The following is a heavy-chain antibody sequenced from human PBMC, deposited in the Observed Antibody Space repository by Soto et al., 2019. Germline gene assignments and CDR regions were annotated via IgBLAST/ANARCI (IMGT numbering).Heavy chain of an antibody. J-gene: IGHJ6*02. V-gene: IGHV4-34*01. CDR3: ARDLSYSESSGDGAGMDV. CDR2: INHSGST. CDR1: GGSFSGYY. D-gene: IGHD3-22*01. Sequence: PSETLSLTCAVYGGSFSGYYWSWIRQPPGKGLEWIGEINHSGSTNYVDSVKGRFTISRDSSKNTLYLQMNSLRVEDTALYFCARDLSYSESSGDGAGMDVWGQGTTVTVSS.